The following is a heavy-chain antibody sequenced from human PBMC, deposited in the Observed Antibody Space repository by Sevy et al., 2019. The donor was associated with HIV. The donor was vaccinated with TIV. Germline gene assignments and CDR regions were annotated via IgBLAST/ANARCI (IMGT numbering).Heavy chain of an antibody. V-gene: IGHV3-48*01. CDR3: ASLFYDFWSGYYTGYYYYGMDV. CDR1: GFTFSSYS. D-gene: IGHD3-3*01. Sequence: GGSLRLSCAASGFTFSSYSMNWVRQAPGKGLEWVSYISSSSSTIYDADSVKGRFTISRDNAKNSLYLQMNSLRAEDTAVYYCASLFYDFWSGYYTGYYYYGMDVWGQGTTVTVSS. CDR2: ISSSSSTI. J-gene: IGHJ6*02.